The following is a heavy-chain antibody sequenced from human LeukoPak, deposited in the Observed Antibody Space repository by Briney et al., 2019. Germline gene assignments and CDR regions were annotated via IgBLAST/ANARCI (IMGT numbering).Heavy chain of an antibody. V-gene: IGHV1-8*01. J-gene: IGHJ4*02. D-gene: IGHD3-3*01. CDR3: ARGGGYDFWSGYSVH. CDR1: GYTFTSYD. Sequence: ASVKVSCKASGYTFTSYDINWVRQATGQGLEWMGWMNPNSGNTGYAQKFQGRVTMTRNTSISTAYMEVSSLRSEDTAVYYCARGGGYDFWSGYSVHWGQGTLVTVSS. CDR2: MNPNSGNT.